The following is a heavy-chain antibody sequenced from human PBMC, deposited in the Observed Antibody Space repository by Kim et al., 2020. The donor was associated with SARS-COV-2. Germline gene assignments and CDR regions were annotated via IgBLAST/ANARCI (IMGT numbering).Heavy chain of an antibody. J-gene: IGHJ6*02. D-gene: IGHD3-10*01. CDR3: TTDHWTLLWFGDYYYYGMDV. Sequence: RFTISRDDSKNTLYLQMNSLKTEDTAVYYCTTDHWTLLWFGDYYYYGMDVWGQGTTVTVSS. V-gene: IGHV3-15*01.